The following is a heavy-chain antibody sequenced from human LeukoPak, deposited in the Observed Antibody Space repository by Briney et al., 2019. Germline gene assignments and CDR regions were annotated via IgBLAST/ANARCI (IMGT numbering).Heavy chain of an antibody. D-gene: IGHD3-9*01. V-gene: IGHV3-15*01. CDR2: IKSNTDSGTS. CDR3: TTETVPLRYFVWFVYGVGYYYYYMDV. Sequence: GGSLRLSCAASGFTFSNSGMSWVRQAPGKGLEWVGGIKSNTDSGTSAYAVTVRGSFTISRDDSKNTLYMQMNSLKTEDTAVYYCTTETVPLRYFVWFVYGVGYYYYYMDVWGKGTTVTTSS. J-gene: IGHJ6*03. CDR1: GFTFSNSG.